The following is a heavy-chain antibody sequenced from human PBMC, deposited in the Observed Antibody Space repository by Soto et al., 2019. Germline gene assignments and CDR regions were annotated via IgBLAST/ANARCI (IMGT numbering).Heavy chain of an antibody. D-gene: IGHD2-2*01. Sequence: EVQLVETGGGLIQPGGSLRLSCAASGFTVSSNYMTWVRQAPGKGLESVSVIYSGGDTYYADSVKGRFTISRDNSKNTLYLQMNGLRAEDTAVDYCARYCTSTSCPTAGGGMDVWGQGTTVTVSS. CDR1: GFTVSSNY. CDR2: IYSGGDT. J-gene: IGHJ6*02. CDR3: ARYCTSTSCPTAGGGMDV. V-gene: IGHV3-53*02.